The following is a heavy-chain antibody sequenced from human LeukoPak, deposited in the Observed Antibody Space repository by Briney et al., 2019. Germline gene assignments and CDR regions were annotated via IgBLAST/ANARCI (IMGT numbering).Heavy chain of an antibody. Sequence: SQTLSLTCAISGDIVSSNSASWNWIRQSPSRGLEWLGRTYYRSKWRNDYAVSVKSRITISPDTSKDQFSLQLNSVTPEDTAVYYCARGTGDSCKDWGLGTLVTVSS. CDR2: TYYRSKWRN. CDR1: GDIVSSNSAS. V-gene: IGHV6-1*01. CDR3: ARGTGDSCKD. J-gene: IGHJ4*02. D-gene: IGHD3-22*01.